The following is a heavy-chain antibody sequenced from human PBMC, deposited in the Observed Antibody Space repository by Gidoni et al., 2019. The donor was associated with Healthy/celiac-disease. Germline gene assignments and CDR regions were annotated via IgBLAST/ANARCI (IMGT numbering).Heavy chain of an antibody. CDR1: GYSFTTYW. J-gene: IGHJ6*02. CDR3: ARQITAAGREYYYYGMDV. V-gene: IGHV5-51*01. CDR2: IYPSDSAT. D-gene: IGHD6-13*01. Sequence: EVQLVQSGSEVKKPGESLKISCKGSGYSFTTYWIGWVLQMPGKGLEWMGIIYPSDSATRYSPYFQGQVTISADKSISTAYLQWSSLKASDTAMYYCARQITAAGREYYYYGMDVWGQGTTVTVSS.